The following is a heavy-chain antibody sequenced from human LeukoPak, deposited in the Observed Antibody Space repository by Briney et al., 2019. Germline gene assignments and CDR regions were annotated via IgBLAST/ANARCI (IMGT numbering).Heavy chain of an antibody. CDR2: IIPIFGTA. D-gene: IGHD3-22*01. J-gene: IGHJ4*02. CDR3: ARDRLDYDSSPVGY. Sequence: ASVKVSCKASGGTFSSYAISWVRQATGQGLDWMGRIIPIFGTANYAPKFQGRVTITTDESTSTAYMELGRLRSEDTAVYYCARDRLDYDSSPVGYWGQGTLVTVSS. V-gene: IGHV1-69*05. CDR1: GGTFSSYA.